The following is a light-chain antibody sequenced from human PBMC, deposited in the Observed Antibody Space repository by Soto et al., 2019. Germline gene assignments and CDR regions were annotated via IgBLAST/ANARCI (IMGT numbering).Light chain of an antibody. Sequence: QSVLTQPPSASGTPGQRVTISCSGSSSNIGSNTVNWYQQLPGTAPKLLIYSNNQRPSGVPDRFSGSKSGTSASLAISGLQSEDEADYYCATWDESLSGPVFGGGTKVTVL. CDR2: SNN. J-gene: IGLJ2*01. V-gene: IGLV1-44*01. CDR3: ATWDESLSGPV. CDR1: SSNIGSNT.